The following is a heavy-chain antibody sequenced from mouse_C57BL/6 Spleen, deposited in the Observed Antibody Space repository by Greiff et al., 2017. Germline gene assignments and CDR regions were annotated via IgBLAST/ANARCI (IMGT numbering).Heavy chain of an antibody. CDR2: IDPANGNT. CDR1: GFHIKNTY. V-gene: IGHV14-3*01. D-gene: IGHD2-4*01. J-gene: IGHJ4*01. CDR3: ARFYYDYEYYAMDY. Sequence: VQLQQSVAELVRPGASVKLSCTASGFHIKNTYMHWVKQRPEQGLEWIGRIDPANGNTKYAPKFQGKATITADTSSNTAYLQLSSLTSEDTAIYYCARFYYDYEYYAMDYWGQGTSVTVSS.